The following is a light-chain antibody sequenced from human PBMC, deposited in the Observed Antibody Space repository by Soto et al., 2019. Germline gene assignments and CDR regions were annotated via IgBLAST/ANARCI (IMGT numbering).Light chain of an antibody. CDR3: QTWGSGTVA. Sequence: QSVLTQSPSASASLGASVKLTCTLSSGHSNYVIAWHQQQSEKGPRFLMKIHSDGSHRKGDGIPDRFSGSSSGAERYLIISSLQSEDEADYYCQTWGSGTVAFGGGTKVTVL. J-gene: IGLJ2*01. V-gene: IGLV4-69*01. CDR2: IHSDGSH. CDR1: SGHSNYV.